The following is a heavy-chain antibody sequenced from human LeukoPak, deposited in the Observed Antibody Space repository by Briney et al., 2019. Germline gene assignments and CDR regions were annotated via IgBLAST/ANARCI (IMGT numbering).Heavy chain of an antibody. CDR2: VYYSGST. J-gene: IGHJ4*02. V-gene: IGHV4-59*12. CDR1: GGSISSYY. CDR3: ARRLRHYDIVTGYYTYFDR. Sequence: SETLSLTCTVAGGSISSYYWSWIRQPPGKGLEWIGCVYYSGSTNYNPSLKSRVTISVDMAKNPFSLKLTSVTAADTAVYYCARRLRHYDIVTGYYTYFDRWGQGTLVTVSS. D-gene: IGHD3-9*01.